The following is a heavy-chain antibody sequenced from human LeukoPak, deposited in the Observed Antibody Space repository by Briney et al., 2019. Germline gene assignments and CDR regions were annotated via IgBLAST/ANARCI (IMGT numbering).Heavy chain of an antibody. CDR1: GGSISSSYW. V-gene: IGHV4-4*02. CDR3: ARVPIGSPFDY. J-gene: IGHJ4*02. CDR2: IYYSGST. D-gene: IGHD2/OR15-2a*01. Sequence: SGTLSLTCAVSGGSISSSYWWSWVRQPPGKGLEWIGEIYYSGSTNYNPSLKSRVTISVDTYKNQFSLKLSSVTAADTAVYYCARVPIGSPFDYWGQGTLVTVSS.